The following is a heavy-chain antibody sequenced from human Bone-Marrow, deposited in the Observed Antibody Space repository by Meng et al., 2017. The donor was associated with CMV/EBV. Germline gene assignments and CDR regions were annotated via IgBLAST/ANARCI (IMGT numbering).Heavy chain of an antibody. CDR1: GGSISSSSYY. CDR3: ARGSYDFWCGYYTGEYYFDY. J-gene: IGHJ4*02. CDR2: IYYSGST. Sequence: SETLSLTCTVSGGSISSSSYYWGWIRQPPGKGLVWIGSIYYSGSTYYNPSLKSRVTISVDTSKNQFSLKLSPVTAADTAVYYCARGSYDFWCGYYTGEYYFDYWGQGTLVTVSS. D-gene: IGHD3-3*01. V-gene: IGHV4-39*07.